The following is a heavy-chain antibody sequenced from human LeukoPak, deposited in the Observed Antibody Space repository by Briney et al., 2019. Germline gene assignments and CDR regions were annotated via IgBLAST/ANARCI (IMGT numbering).Heavy chain of an antibody. CDR2: IYHTRRD. CDR3: ARFGVYYDMDV. V-gene: IGHV4-59*01. CDR1: GGSISGYY. Sequence: SETLSLTCTVSGGSISGYYWTWVRQPPGKGLEWIGQIYHTRRDDYNPSLKSRATLSLDTSKNQVSLKLTSLTAADTATYYCARFGVYYDMDVWGPGTTVTVSS. J-gene: IGHJ6*02. D-gene: IGHD3-16*01.